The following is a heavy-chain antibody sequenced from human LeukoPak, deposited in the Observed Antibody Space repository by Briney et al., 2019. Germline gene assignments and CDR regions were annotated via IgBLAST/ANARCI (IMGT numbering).Heavy chain of an antibody. CDR1: QYTFNVDC. J-gene: IGHJ4*02. CDR3: ARVKHCSSTSCYFDY. CDR2: SNPNRGGT. Sequence: ASETVSHKPSQYTFNVDCMHWVRQSPAQGLDRKGTSNPNRGGTNYTQTDQSRVTMTRVTSISPAYMELSRLSAGDTAVYYCARVKHCSSTSCYFDYWGEGTLVTVSS. V-gene: IGHV1-2*02. D-gene: IGHD2-2*01.